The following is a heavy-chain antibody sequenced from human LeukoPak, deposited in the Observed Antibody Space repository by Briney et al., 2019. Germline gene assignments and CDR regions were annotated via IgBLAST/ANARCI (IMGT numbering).Heavy chain of an antibody. CDR1: GGSISSSSYY. CDR2: IYYSGST. V-gene: IGHV4-39*07. D-gene: IGHD1-14*01. J-gene: IGHJ4*02. CDR3: ARDPRGRYELDY. Sequence: SETLSLTCTVSGGSISSSSYYWGWIRQPPGKGLEWIGSIYYSGSTYYNPSLKSRVTISVDTSKNQFSLKLSSVTAADTAVYYCARDPRGRYELDYWGQGTLVTVSS.